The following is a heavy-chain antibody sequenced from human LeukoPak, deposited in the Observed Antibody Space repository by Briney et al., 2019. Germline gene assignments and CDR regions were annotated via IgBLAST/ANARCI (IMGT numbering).Heavy chain of an antibody. CDR3: ARDSLPIVVVPADIDAFDI. CDR2: IKQDGSEK. D-gene: IGHD2-2*01. Sequence: GGSLRLSCAASGFTFSSYWMSWVRQAPGKGLEWVANIKQDGSEKYYVDSVKGRFTISRDNAKNSLYLQMNSLRAEDTAVYYCARDSLPIVVVPADIDAFDIWGQGTIVTVSS. V-gene: IGHV3-7*01. J-gene: IGHJ3*02. CDR1: GFTFSSYW.